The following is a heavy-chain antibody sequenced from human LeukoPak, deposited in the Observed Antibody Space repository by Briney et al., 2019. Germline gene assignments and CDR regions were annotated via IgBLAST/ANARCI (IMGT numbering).Heavy chain of an antibody. CDR2: INNDGSRT. CDR1: GFTLSNSW. J-gene: IGHJ4*02. D-gene: IGHD7-27*01. CDR3: ARGGLPGGFDY. Sequence: GGSLRLSCAASGFTLSNSWMFWVRPAPGKGLVWVSDINNDGSRTSYADSVKGRFTISRDGAKNTLFLQMNSLRAEDTAVYYRARGGLPGGFDYWGQGTLVTVSS. V-gene: IGHV3-74*01.